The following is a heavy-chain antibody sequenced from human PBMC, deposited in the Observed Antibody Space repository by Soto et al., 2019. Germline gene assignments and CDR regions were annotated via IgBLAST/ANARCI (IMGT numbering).Heavy chain of an antibody. Sequence: PSQALSRTCAISGDSVSSNSAAWNWIRQSPSRGLEWLGRTYYRSKWYNDYAVSVKSRITINPDTSKNQFSLQLNSVTPEDTAVYYCARGGVRKVPLDYWGQGTLVTVSS. CDR2: TYYRSKWYN. CDR3: ARGGVRKVPLDY. CDR1: GDSVSSNSAA. J-gene: IGHJ4*02. V-gene: IGHV6-1*01. D-gene: IGHD1-26*01.